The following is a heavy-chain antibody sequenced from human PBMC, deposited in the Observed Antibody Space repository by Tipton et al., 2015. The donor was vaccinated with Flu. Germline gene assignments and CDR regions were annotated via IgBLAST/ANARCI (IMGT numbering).Heavy chain of an antibody. CDR3: ARTFSGSYRRSFDF. V-gene: IGHV4-39*01. CDR1: GGSISSSGYY. J-gene: IGHJ4*02. CDR2: IYYSGST. D-gene: IGHD1-26*01. Sequence: GLVKPSETLSLICTVPGGSISSSGYYWGWIRQPPGKGLEWIGTIYYSGSTYYNPSLKSRVTISVDTSKNQFSLNLNSVTAADTAFYYCARTFSGSYRRSFDFWGQGALVTVSS.